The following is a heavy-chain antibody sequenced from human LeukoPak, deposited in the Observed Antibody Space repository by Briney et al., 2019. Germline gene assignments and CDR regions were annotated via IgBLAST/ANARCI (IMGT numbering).Heavy chain of an antibody. D-gene: IGHD4-23*01. CDR1: GFSFSTYT. CDR3: TREQDREASATVVGDY. Sequence: GGSLRLSCAASGFSFSTYTLTWVRQAPGKGLEWVSSISSSSSYIYYADSVEGRFTISRDNAKNSLYLQMNSLRAEDTAVYYCTREQDREASATVVGDYWGQGTLVTVSS. CDR2: ISSSSSYI. J-gene: IGHJ4*02. V-gene: IGHV3-21*01.